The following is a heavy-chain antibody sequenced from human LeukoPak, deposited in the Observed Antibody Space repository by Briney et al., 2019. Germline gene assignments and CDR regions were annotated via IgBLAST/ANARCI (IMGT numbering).Heavy chain of an antibody. CDR1: GFTFSSYG. J-gene: IGHJ4*02. D-gene: IGHD3-10*01. CDR2: ISGSGGST. V-gene: IGHV3-23*01. Sequence: GGSLRLSCAASGFTFSSYGMSWVRQAPGKGLEWVSAISGSGGSTYYADSVKGRFTISRDNSKNTLYLQMNSLRAEDTAVYYCTRSMVRGAYQFDYWGQGTLVTVSS. CDR3: TRSMVRGAYQFDY.